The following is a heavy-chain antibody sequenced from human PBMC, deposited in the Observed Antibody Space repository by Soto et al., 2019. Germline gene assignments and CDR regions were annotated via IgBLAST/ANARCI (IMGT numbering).Heavy chain of an antibody. Sequence: GGSLRLSCEAYGFNFKKFAMGWVRQAPGEGLEWVSGISCCGGSTFYADSVKGRFSLARDDSKNTLSLQLNSLRVEDTAHYYCAKADGEQWLIPHLDNWGQGTQVTVSS. CDR1: GFNFKKFA. J-gene: IGHJ1*01. CDR3: AKADGEQWLIPHLDN. V-gene: IGHV3-23*01. CDR2: ISCCGGST. D-gene: IGHD6-19*01.